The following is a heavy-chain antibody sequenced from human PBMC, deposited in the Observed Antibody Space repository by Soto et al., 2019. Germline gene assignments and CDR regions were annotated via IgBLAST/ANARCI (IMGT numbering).Heavy chain of an antibody. V-gene: IGHV4-61*08. J-gene: IGHJ3*02. CDR3: ARHDYSDRTFDI. CDR1: GGSVGSGAYY. Sequence: KPSETLSLTCTVSGGSVGSGAYYWSWIRQAPGNALEWIGYIQYSGGTNYNSSLKSRVTISVDRSRNQFSLKLTSVTAADTAFYYCARHDYSDRTFDIWGQGTMVTVSS. CDR2: IQYSGGT. D-gene: IGHD3-10*02.